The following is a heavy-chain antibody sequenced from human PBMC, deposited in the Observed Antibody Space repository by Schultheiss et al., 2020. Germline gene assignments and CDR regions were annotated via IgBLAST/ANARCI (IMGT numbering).Heavy chain of an antibody. CDR1: GFTFSSYG. V-gene: IGHV4-59*01. CDR2: IYYSGST. CDR3: ASTGYSSSWYYGY. J-gene: IGHJ4*02. D-gene: IGHD6-13*01. Sequence: GSLRLSCAASGFTFSSYGMHWVRQAPGKGLEWIGYIYYSGSTYYNPSLKSRVTISVDTSKNQFSLKLSSVTAADTAVYYCASTGYSSSWYYGYWGQGTLVTVSS.